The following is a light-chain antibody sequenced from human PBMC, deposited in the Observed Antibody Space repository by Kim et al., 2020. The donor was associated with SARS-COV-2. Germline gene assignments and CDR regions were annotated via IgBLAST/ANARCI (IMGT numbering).Light chain of an antibody. J-gene: IGLJ2*01. CDR1: ALRKEY. CDR3: QSADSSGTYVV. CDR2: KDS. V-gene: IGLV3-25*03. Sequence: PGQTARITCSGGALRKEYAYWYQQKPDQAPVLVIYKDSERPSGIPERFSGSSSGTTVTLTISGVQAEDEADYYCQSADSSGTYVVFGGGTQLTVL.